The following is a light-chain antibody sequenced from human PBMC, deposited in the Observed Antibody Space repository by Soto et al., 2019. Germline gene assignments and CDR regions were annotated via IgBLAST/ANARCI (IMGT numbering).Light chain of an antibody. CDR1: QTVSSY. CDR3: QQRSNWPPAWT. J-gene: IGKJ1*01. Sequence: EIVLTQSPATLSLSPGERATLSCRASQTVSSYLLWYQQKRGQAPRLLIYDASNRATGIPARFSGSGSGTDFTLTISSLEPEDFAVYYCQQRSNWPPAWTFGQGTKGDIK. V-gene: IGKV3-11*01. CDR2: DAS.